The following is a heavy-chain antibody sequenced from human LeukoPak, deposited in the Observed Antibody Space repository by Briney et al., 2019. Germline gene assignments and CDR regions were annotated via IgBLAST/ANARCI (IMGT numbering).Heavy chain of an antibody. D-gene: IGHD1-26*01. Sequence: GGSLRLSCAASGFTFSNAWMNWVRQASGKGLEWVSGISNSGGSTYYADSVKGRFTTSRDSSKNTLFLQMNNLRAEDTAVYYCAKQSGTYYSVFDYWGQGTLVTVSS. J-gene: IGHJ4*02. V-gene: IGHV3-23*01. CDR1: GFTFSNAW. CDR2: ISNSGGST. CDR3: AKQSGTYYSVFDY.